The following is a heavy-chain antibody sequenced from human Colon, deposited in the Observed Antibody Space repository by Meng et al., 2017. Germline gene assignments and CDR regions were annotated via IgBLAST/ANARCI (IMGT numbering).Heavy chain of an antibody. CDR3: AAGLRHGDWFDP. J-gene: IGHJ5*02. V-gene: IGHV4-34*02. CDR2: IDHFGIS. D-gene: IGHD4-17*01. Sequence: VQFQHGGAVLLQLSETLSLTCAVSGGSFSGFYWSWIRQPPGKGLEWIGEIDHFGISNYNSSLKGRLTMSVDTSKKQISLTLTSVTAADTAVYYCAAGLRHGDWFDPWGPGTLVTVSS. CDR1: GGSFSGFY.